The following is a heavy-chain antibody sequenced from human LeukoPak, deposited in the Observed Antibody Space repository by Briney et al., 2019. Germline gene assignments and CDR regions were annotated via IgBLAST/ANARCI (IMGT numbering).Heavy chain of an antibody. CDR1: GGSISSYY. CDR2: IYYSGST. V-gene: IGHV4-59*01. CDR3: ARVSSAADGYYYYYYMDV. D-gene: IGHD5-24*01. Sequence: PSEPLSLTCTVSGGSISSYYWSWIRQPPGKGLEWIGYIYYSGSTNYNPSLKSRVTISVDTSKNQFSLKLNSVTAADTAVYYCARVSSAADGYYYYYYMDVWGKGTTVTVSS. J-gene: IGHJ6*03.